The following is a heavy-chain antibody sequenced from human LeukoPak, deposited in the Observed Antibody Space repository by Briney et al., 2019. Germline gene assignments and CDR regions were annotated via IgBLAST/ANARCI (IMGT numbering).Heavy chain of an antibody. CDR3: ARGQGTYYDFWSGPHFDY. CDR2: INHSGST. V-gene: IGHV4-34*01. Sequence: SETLSLTCAVYGGSFSGCYWSWIRQPPGKGLEWIEEINHSGSTNYNPSLKSRVTISVDTSKNQFSLKLSSVTAADTAVYYCARGQGTYYDFWSGPHFDYWGQGTLVTVSS. J-gene: IGHJ4*02. D-gene: IGHD3-3*01. CDR1: GGSFSGCY.